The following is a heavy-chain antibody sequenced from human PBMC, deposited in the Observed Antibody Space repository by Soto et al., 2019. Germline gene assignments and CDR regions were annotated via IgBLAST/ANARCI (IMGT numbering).Heavy chain of an antibody. CDR1: GGTFSSYA. V-gene: IGHV1-69*01. J-gene: IGHJ6*02. D-gene: IGHD5-18*01. CDR3: AGVDTAMGYYYYYGMDV. CDR2: IIPIFGTA. Sequence: QVQLVQSGAEVKKPGSSVKVSCKASGGTFSSYAISWVRQAPGQGLEWMGGIIPIFGTANYAQKFQGRVTITADESTSTAYMELSSLRSEDTAVYYCAGVDTAMGYYYYYGMDVWGQGTTVTVSS.